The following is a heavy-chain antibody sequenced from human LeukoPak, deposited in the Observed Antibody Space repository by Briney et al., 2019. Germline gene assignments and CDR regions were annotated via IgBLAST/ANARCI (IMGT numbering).Heavy chain of an antibody. CDR1: GFTFSYYI. CDR2: ITSSNSI. V-gene: IGHV3-69-1*01. CDR3: ARDFEERGYYLADFDY. J-gene: IGHJ4*02. D-gene: IGHD3-22*01. Sequence: GGSLRLSCAASGFTFSYYIMNGVRQAPGKGLEWVSSITSSNSIYYADSVQGRFTVSRDNAKNSLYLQMNSLRADDTAVYYCARDFEERGYYLADFDYWGQGTLVTISS.